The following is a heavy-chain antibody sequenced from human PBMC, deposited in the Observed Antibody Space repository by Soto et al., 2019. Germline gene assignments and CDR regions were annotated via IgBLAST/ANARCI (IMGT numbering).Heavy chain of an antibody. V-gene: IGHV1-46*01. CDR3: ARGPHIAVDHYKKYYFDY. Sequence: ASVKVSCKASGYTFTYNFMHWARQAPGQGLERMGIINPSGGTTRAAQKFQGRVTMTRDTSTSTVYMELSSLRSEDTAVYYCARGPHIAVDHYKKYYFDYWGQGTLVTVS. J-gene: IGHJ4*02. CDR1: GYTFTYNF. D-gene: IGHD2-15*01. CDR2: INPSGGTT.